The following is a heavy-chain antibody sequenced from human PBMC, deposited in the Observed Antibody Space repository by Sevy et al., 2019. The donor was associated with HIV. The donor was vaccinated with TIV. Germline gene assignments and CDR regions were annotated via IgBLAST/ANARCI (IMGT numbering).Heavy chain of an antibody. CDR2: ISSNGLST. CDR3: AKDVPRDFWSAYSPGYFDY. Sequence: GGSLRLSCAVSGFRFDYYAMTWVRQAPGKGLEWVSTISSNGLSTYYTDSVKGRFTIFRDNFMNTLYLQMNSLRVVDTAVYFCAKDVPRDFWSAYSPGYFDYWGQGSLVTVS. J-gene: IGHJ4*02. D-gene: IGHD3-3*01. V-gene: IGHV3-23*01. CDR1: GFRFDYYA.